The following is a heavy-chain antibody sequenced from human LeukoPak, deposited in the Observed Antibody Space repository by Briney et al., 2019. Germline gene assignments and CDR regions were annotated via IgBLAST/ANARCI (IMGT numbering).Heavy chain of an antibody. CDR1: GFTFSSYA. D-gene: IGHD3-16*01. CDR3: AKAWGYYDSENWFDP. Sequence: GGSLRLSCAASGFTFSSYAMHWVRQAPGKGLEWVAVISYDGSNKYYADSVKGRFTISRDNSKNTLYLQMSSLRAEDTAVYYCAKAWGYYDSENWFDPWGQGTLVTVSS. CDR2: ISYDGSNK. J-gene: IGHJ5*02. V-gene: IGHV3-30-3*01.